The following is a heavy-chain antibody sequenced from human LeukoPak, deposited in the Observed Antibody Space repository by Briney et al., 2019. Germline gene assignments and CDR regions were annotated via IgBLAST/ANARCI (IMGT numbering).Heavy chain of an antibody. V-gene: IGHV4-4*07. CDR2: IYTSGST. CDR1: GGSISSYY. D-gene: IGHD1-1*01. J-gene: IGHJ6*03. Sequence: SETLSLTCTVSGGSISSYYWSWIRQPAGKGLEWIGRIYTSGSTNYNPSLKSRVTMSVDTPENQFSLKLTSVTAADTAVYYCARVSWFPGTSYYYMDVWGKGTTVTVSS. CDR3: ARVSWFPGTSYYYMDV.